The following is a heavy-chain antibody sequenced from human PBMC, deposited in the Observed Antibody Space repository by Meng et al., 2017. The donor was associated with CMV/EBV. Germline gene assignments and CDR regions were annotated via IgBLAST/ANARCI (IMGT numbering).Heavy chain of an antibody. CDR3: AREVPAGGAFDI. J-gene: IGHJ3*02. V-gene: IGHV4-59*01. Sequence: SETLSLTCTVSGGSISSYYWSWIRQPPGKGLEWIGYIYYSESTNYNPSLKSRVTISVDTSKNQFSLKLSSVTAADTAAYYCAREVPAGGAFDIWGQGTMVTVSS. CDR2: IYYSEST. CDR1: GGSISSYY. D-gene: IGHD2-2*01.